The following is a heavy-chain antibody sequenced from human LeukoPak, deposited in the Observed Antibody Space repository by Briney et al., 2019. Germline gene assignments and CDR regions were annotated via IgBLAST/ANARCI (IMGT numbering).Heavy chain of an antibody. CDR1: GFTFSTYS. CDR2: ISSSTI. Sequence: GGSLRLSCAASGFTFSTYSMNWVRQAPGKGLEWVSYISSSTIYYADSVKGRFTISRDNAKNSLYLQMNSLRAEDTAVYYCARDSPPDYWGQGTLVTVSS. V-gene: IGHV3-48*01. CDR3: ARDSPPDY. J-gene: IGHJ4*02.